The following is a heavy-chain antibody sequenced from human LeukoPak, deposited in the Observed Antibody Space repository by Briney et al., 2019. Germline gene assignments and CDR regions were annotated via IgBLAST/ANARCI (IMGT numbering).Heavy chain of an antibody. Sequence: SETLSLTCAVYGGSFSGYYWSWIRQPPGKGLEWIGEINHSGSTNYNPSLKSRVTISVDTSKNQFSLKLSSVTAADTAVYYCARTKYYYGSGSYYKGNWFDPWDQGTLVTVSS. CDR2: INHSGST. J-gene: IGHJ5*02. CDR3: ARTKYYYGSGSYYKGNWFDP. D-gene: IGHD3-10*01. V-gene: IGHV4-34*01. CDR1: GGSFSGYY.